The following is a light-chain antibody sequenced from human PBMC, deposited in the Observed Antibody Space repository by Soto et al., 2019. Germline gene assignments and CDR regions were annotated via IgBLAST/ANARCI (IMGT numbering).Light chain of an antibody. V-gene: IGLV2-23*01. CDR1: SSDVGSYNL. CDR3: CSYAGSSTFV. CDR2: EDS. J-gene: IGLJ1*01. Sequence: QSALTQPASVSGSPGQSITISCTGSSSDVGSYNLVSWYQHHPGKAPKLMIYEDSKRPSGVSNRFSGSKSGNTASLTISGLQAEDEAGYYCCSYAGSSTFVFGTGTKVTVL.